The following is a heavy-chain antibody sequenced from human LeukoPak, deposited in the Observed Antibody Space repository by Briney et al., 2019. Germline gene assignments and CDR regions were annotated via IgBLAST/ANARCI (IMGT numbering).Heavy chain of an antibody. CDR1: GGSTSSSSYY. Sequence: SETLSLTCTVSGGSTSSSSYYWGWIRQPPGKGLEWIGSIYYSGSTYYNPSLKSRVTISVDTSKNQFSLKLSSVTAADTAVYYCAISGSYYLARSQLFDYWGQGTLVTVSS. CDR2: IYYSGST. J-gene: IGHJ4*02. CDR3: AISGSYYLARSQLFDY. V-gene: IGHV4-39*01. D-gene: IGHD1-26*01.